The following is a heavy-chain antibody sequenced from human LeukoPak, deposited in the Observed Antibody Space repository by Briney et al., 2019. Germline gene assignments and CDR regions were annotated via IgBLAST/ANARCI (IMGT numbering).Heavy chain of an antibody. J-gene: IGHJ4*02. V-gene: IGHV3-30*02. CDR2: IRYDGSNK. D-gene: IGHD3-3*01. CDR1: GFTFSSYG. Sequence: GGSLRLSCAASGFTFSSYGMHWVRQAPGKGLEWVAFIRYDGSNKYYADSVKGRFTISRDNSKNTLYLQMNSLRAEDTAVYYCAREGDFWSGYFRFDYWGQGTLVTVSS. CDR3: AREGDFWSGYFRFDY.